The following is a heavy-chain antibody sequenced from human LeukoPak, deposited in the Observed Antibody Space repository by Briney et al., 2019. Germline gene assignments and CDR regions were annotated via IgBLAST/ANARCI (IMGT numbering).Heavy chain of an antibody. D-gene: IGHD2-2*01. Sequence: SETLSLTCTVSGGSFNNYYWSWIRQTPGKGLEWIGYIYYSGNTKYNPSLKSRVSMSVDTSEQQFSLILKSVTAADTAVYYCARGDALAPDVTNWFDPWGQGILVTVSS. CDR2: IYYSGNT. CDR3: ARGDALAPDVTNWFDP. CDR1: GGSFNNYY. J-gene: IGHJ5*02. V-gene: IGHV4-59*01.